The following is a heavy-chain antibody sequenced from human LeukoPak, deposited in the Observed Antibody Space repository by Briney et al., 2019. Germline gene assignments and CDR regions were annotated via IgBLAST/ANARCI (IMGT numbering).Heavy chain of an antibody. D-gene: IGHD6-19*01. CDR3: AKAEIGIAVDHRGDYYYCYMDV. CDR2: INSDGSST. V-gene: IGHV3-74*01. Sequence: PGGSLRLSCAASGFIFSSYWMHWVRQAPGKGLVWVSRINSDGSSTSYADSVKGRFTISRDNAKNTLYLQMNSLRAEDTAVYYCAKAEIGIAVDHRGDYYYCYMDVWGKGTTVTVSS. CDR1: GFIFSSYW. J-gene: IGHJ6*03.